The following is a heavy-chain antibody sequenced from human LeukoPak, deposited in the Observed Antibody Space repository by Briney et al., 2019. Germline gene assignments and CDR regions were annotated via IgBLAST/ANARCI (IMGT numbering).Heavy chain of an antibody. D-gene: IGHD4-17*01. Sequence: SETLSLTCTVSGGIIRDSGYYWGWIRPPPGKGLEWIGNVFYSGRTYYNSSLQSRVTISVDTSKNQFSLRLSSVTAADTAIYYCARLSNDYGDYEGHYWGQGTLVTVSP. V-gene: IGHV4-39*01. CDR2: VFYSGRT. J-gene: IGHJ4*02. CDR3: ARLSNDYGDYEGHY. CDR1: GGIIRDSGYY.